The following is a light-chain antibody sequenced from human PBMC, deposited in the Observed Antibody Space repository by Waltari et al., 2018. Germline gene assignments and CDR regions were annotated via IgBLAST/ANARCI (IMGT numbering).Light chain of an antibody. CDR2: DAS. CDR3: QQRNDWPLT. V-gene: IGKV3-11*01. Sequence: EIVLTQSPATLSLSPGETATLSCRASQTISIYLVWYQQKPGQAPRLLIHDASNRATGIPARFSGSGSGTDFTLTISSLEPEDFAVYYCQQRNDWPLTFGQGTRLDLK. CDR1: QTISIY. J-gene: IGKJ5*01.